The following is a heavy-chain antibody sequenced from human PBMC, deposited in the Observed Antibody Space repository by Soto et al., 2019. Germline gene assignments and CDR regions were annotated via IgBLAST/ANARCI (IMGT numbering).Heavy chain of an antibody. D-gene: IGHD6-19*01. CDR1: GGTFSSYA. J-gene: IGHJ6*02. V-gene: IGHV1-69*01. Sequence: QVQLVQSGAEVKKPGSSVKVSCKASGGTFSSYAISWVRQAPGQGLEWMGGIIPIFGTANYAQKFQGRVTITADESTSTAYMELSSLRSEDTAVYYCARADIDSSGWEYYYYYYGMDVWGQGTTVTVSS. CDR3: ARADIDSSGWEYYYYYYGMDV. CDR2: IIPIFGTA.